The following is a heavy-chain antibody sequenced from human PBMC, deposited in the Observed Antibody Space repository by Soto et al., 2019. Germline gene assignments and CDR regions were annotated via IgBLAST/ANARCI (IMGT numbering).Heavy chain of an antibody. V-gene: IGHV4-30-4*01. CDR1: GGTLNSEAYY. CDR2: IFYTGST. J-gene: IGHJ4*02. CDR3: ARVKATLYRHYYFDY. Sequence: PSETLSLTCIVSGGTLNSEAYYWSWLRQPRMKRLEWIGAIFYTGSTYYSQSLKRRATISMDTSKSLFSLRLRPLTAADTAVYFCARVKATLYRHYYFDYWGQGXPVTVHS. D-gene: IGHD5-12*01.